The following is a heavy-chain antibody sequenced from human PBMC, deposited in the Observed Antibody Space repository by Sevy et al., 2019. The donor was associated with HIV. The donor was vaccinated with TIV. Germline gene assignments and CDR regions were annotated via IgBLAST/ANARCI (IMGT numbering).Heavy chain of an antibody. Sequence: GGSLRLSCAASGFTVSRNYMNWVRQVPGKGLEWVSVIYTGGSTDYADSVKGRFTISRVNSKNTLYLQMHSLTAEDTAVYYCAKEGVGGGTYYFDHWGQGTPVTVSS. CDR1: GFTVSRNY. CDR2: IYTGGST. J-gene: IGHJ4*02. D-gene: IGHD2-15*01. CDR3: AKEGVGGGTYYFDH. V-gene: IGHV3-66*01.